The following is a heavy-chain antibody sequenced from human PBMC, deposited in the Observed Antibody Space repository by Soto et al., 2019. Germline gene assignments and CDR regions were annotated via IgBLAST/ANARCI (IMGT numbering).Heavy chain of an antibody. Sequence: GGSLRLSCAASGFTFSSYGMHWVRQAPGKGLEWVAVISYDGSNKYYADSVKGRFTISRDNSKNTLYLQMNSLRAEDTAVYYCVKDHLDLHTVIIHGMDVWGQGTTVTVSS. J-gene: IGHJ6*02. CDR1: GFTFSSYG. D-gene: IGHD3-3*01. CDR3: VKDHLDLHTVIIHGMDV. V-gene: IGHV3-30*18. CDR2: ISYDGSNK.